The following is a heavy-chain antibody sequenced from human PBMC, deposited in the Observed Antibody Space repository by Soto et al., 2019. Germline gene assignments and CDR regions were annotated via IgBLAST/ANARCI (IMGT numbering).Heavy chain of an antibody. Sequence: SETLSLTCAVSGGPISSSNWWSWVRQPPGKGLEWIGEIYHSGNTNYNPSLKSRVTISVDKSKNQFSLKLSSVTAADTAVYYCARVKVSGVNFDYWGQGTLVTVSS. D-gene: IGHD3-10*01. V-gene: IGHV4-4*02. CDR1: GGPISSSNW. J-gene: IGHJ4*02. CDR3: ARVKVSGVNFDY. CDR2: IYHSGNT.